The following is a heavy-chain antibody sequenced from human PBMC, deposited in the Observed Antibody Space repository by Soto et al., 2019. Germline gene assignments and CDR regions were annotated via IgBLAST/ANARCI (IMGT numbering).Heavy chain of an antibody. V-gene: IGHV1-46*03. J-gene: IGHJ4*02. D-gene: IGHD6-19*01. CDR1: GYTFTSHY. Sequence: QVQLVRSGAEVRKPGASVMVSCRASGYTFTSHYMHWVRQAPGQGLEWMGMIDPSGGATTYAQKFQGRVTITRDTSTTTVYMELSSLRPEDTAVYSCSRGLWQWLFDYWGQGTLVTVSS. CDR2: IDPSGGAT. CDR3: SRGLWQWLFDY.